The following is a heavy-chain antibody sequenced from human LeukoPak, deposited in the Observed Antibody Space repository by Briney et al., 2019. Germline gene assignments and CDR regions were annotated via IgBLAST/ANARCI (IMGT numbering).Heavy chain of an antibody. V-gene: IGHV1-2*02. D-gene: IGHD3-22*01. J-gene: IGHJ4*02. CDR2: ISPKGDGT. CDR3: ARGDRYYDTSGYRSFDH. Sequence: ASVRVSCKASAYTFADYYVHWVRQAPGQGLEWMRWISPKGDGTKYAQKFQGRVTMTRDTSISTAYMELSSLRSDDTAVYYCARGDRYYDTSGYRSFDHWGQGTLVTVSS. CDR1: AYTFADYY.